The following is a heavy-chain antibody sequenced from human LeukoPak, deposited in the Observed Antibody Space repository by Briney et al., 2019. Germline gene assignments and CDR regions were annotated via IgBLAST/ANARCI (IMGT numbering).Heavy chain of an antibody. CDR2: IFTGGST. V-gene: IGHV4-61*02. CDR3: ARGKRSGVVNGALWYDP. J-gene: IGHJ5*02. D-gene: IGHD3-3*01. Sequence: PSETLSLTCTVSGDSVNGGTFYWSWIRQPAGKGLEWVGRIFTGGSTNYNPSLKSRVTISLDTSRNHLSLKLSSVTAADMAVYYCARGKRSGVVNGALWYDPWGQGTLVTVSS. CDR1: GDSVNGGTFY.